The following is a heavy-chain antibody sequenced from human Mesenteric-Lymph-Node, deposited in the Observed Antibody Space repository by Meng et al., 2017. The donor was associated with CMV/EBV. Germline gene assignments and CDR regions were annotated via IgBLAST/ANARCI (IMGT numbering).Heavy chain of an antibody. CDR1: GFTFSSYA. D-gene: IGHD1-26*01. V-gene: IGHV3-23*01. CDR2: ISGSGGST. J-gene: IGHJ3*02. CDR3: ARDSGSLADAFDI. Sequence: GESLKIFCAASGFTFSSYAMSWVRQAPGKGLEWVSAISGSGGSTYYADSVKGRFTISRDNSKNSLYLQMNSLRAEDTAVYYCARDSGSLADAFDIWGQGTMVTVSS.